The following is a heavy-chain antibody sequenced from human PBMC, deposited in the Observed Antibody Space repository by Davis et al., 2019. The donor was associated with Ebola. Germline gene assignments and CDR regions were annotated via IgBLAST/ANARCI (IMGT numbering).Heavy chain of an antibody. V-gene: IGHV3-23*01. CDR1: GFTFSTYA. CDR2: ISNSGDTT. Sequence: PGGSLRLSCAASGFTFSTYAMNWVRQAPGKGLEWVSTISNSGDTTYYADSVKGRFIISKDKSTNTLNLQMNSLRVEDTAVYFCARVHRSWAFGEGKWFDPWGQGTRVTVSS. J-gene: IGHJ5*02. CDR3: ARVHRSWAFGEGKWFDP. D-gene: IGHD3-10*01.